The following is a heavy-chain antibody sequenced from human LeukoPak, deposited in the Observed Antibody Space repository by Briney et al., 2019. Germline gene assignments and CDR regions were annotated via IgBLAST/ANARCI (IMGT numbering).Heavy chain of an antibody. J-gene: IGHJ6*03. Sequence: PSETLSLTCTVFGGSISSHYWSWIRQPPGKGLEWIGYIYYSGSTNYNPSLKSRVTISVDTSKNQFSLKLSSVTAADTAVYYCARATAASHGTYYYMDVWGKGTTVTVSS. CDR2: IYYSGST. CDR1: GGSISSHY. V-gene: IGHV4-59*11. D-gene: IGHD6-13*01. CDR3: ARATAASHGTYYYMDV.